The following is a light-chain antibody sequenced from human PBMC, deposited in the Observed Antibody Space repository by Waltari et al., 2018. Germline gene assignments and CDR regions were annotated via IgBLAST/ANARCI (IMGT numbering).Light chain of an antibody. Sequence: QSALAQPPSASGSPGQSVTISCTGTSSDVGGYNYVSWYQQHPGKAPKLMIYEVSKRPSGLPDRFAGSKAGNTASRTVAGLQAEDEAAYYCSSYAGSNFVVFGGGTKVTVL. CDR3: SSYAGSNFVV. J-gene: IGLJ2*01. CDR2: EVS. V-gene: IGLV2-8*01. CDR1: SSDVGGYNY.